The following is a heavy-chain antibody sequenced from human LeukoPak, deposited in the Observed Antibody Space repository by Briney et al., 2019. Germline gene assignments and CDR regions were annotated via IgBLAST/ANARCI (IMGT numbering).Heavy chain of an antibody. J-gene: IGHJ6*02. CDR1: GDSINKYF. CDR2: ISHSGNT. Sequence: SETLSLTCTVSGDSINKYFWSWLRQSPGKGLEWIGYISHSGNTNYNPSLESRVSISIDTSKNQFSLTLSSVTAADTAVYYCAIRSGRNYYGVDVWGQGTTVTVSS. CDR3: AIRSGRNYYGVDV. V-gene: IGHV4-59*08. D-gene: IGHD1-26*01.